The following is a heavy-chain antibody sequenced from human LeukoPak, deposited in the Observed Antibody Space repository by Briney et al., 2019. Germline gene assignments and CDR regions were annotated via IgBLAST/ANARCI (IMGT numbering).Heavy chain of an antibody. CDR1: GGTFSSYA. J-gene: IGHJ4*02. D-gene: IGHD3-10*01. V-gene: IGHV1-3*01. CDR2: INAGNGNT. Sequence: GASVKVSCKASGGTFSSYAISWVRQAPGQGLEWMGWINAGNGNTKYSQNFQGRVTITRDTSTSTAYMELSSLRSEDTAVYYCARDQNSPYYGSGRFFDYWGQGTLVTVSS. CDR3: ARDQNSPYYGSGRFFDY.